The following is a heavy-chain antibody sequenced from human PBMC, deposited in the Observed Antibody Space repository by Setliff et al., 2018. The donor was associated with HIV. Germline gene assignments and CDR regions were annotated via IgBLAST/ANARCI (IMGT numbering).Heavy chain of an antibody. CDR2: GHYTGNT. D-gene: IGHD2-21*02. V-gene: IGHV4-39*02. Sequence: PSETLSLTCTVSGGSISSSSYYWGWIRQPPGKGLEWIGSGHYTGNTYTSPSLKSRATNSLDASKNKISLKLTSVTSADTAVYYCAREGDGIDFWGQGTLVTVSS. CDR1: GGSISSSSYY. CDR3: AREGDGIDF. J-gene: IGHJ4*02.